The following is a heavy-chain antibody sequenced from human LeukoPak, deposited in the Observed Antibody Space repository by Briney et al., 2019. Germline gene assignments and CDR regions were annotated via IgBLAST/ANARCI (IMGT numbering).Heavy chain of an antibody. CDR3: TTDGVGSTPYYLRY. V-gene: IGHV3-15*01. D-gene: IGHD1-26*01. CDR2: IKSRTDGGTT. Sequence: PGGSLRLSCAASGFTFTNAWMNWVRQAPGKGLEWVGRIKSRTDGGTTDYAAPVKGRFTISRDDSKNTVYLHMNSLKTEDTAVYYCTTDGVGSTPYYLRYWGQGTLVTVSS. CDR1: GFTFTNAW. J-gene: IGHJ4*02.